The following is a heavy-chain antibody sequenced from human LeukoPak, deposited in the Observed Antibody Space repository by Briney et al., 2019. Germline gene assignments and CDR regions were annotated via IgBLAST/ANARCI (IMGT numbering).Heavy chain of an antibody. V-gene: IGHV3-53*05. J-gene: IGHJ4*02. D-gene: IGHD6-25*01. CDR1: GFTVSGNY. Sequence: GGSLRLPCAASGFTVSGNYMSWVRQAPGKGLEWVSVIYSGGSTYYADSVKGRFTISRDNSNNTVYLEINSLRSEDTAVYYCARPLERRLIHYFDFWGPGTLVTVSS. CDR3: ARPLERRLIHYFDF. CDR2: IYSGGST.